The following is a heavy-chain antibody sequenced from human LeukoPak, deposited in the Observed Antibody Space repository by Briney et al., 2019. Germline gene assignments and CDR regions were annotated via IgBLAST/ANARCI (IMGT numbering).Heavy chain of an antibody. CDR1: GGSFSSYY. D-gene: IGHD5-18*01. CDR3: ARGRRFQRGYSYGSPWFDP. V-gene: IGHV4-34*01. CDR2: INHSGST. J-gene: IGHJ5*02. Sequence: SETLSLTCAVYGGSFSSYYWSWIRQPPGKGLEWIGEINHSGSTNCNPSLKSRVTISVDTSKNQFSLKLSSVTAADTAVYYCARGRRFQRGYSYGSPWFDPWGQGTLVTVSS.